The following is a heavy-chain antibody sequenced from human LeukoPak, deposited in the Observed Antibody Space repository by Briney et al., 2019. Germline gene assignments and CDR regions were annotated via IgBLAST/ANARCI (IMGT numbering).Heavy chain of an antibody. CDR2: INHSGST. CDR1: GGSFSGYY. D-gene: IGHD3-22*01. CDR3: ARQVVVNMGVYFDY. Sequence: SETLSLTCAVYGGSFSGYYWSWIRQPPGKGLEWIGEINHSGSTNYNPSLKSRVTISVDTSKNQFSLKLSSVTAADTAVYYCARQVVVNMGVYFDYWGQGTLVTVSS. J-gene: IGHJ4*02. V-gene: IGHV4-34*01.